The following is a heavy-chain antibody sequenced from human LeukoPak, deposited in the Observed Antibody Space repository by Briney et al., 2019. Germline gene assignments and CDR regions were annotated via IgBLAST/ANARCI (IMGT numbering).Heavy chain of an antibody. CDR2: IYYSGST. D-gene: IGHD2-15*01. CDR3: ASLYCSGGSCYSPWDY. J-gene: IGHJ4*02. CDR1: GGSISSSSYY. Sequence: PSETLSLTCTVSGGSISSSSYYWGWIRQPPGKGLEWIGSIYYSGSTYYNPSLKSRVTISVDTSKNQFSLKLSSVTAADTAVYYSASLYCSGGSCYSPWDYWGQGTLVTVSS. V-gene: IGHV4-39*01.